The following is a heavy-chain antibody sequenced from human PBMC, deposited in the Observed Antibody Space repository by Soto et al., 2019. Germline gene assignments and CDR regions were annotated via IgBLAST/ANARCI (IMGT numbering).Heavy chain of an antibody. CDR1: GGSFSGHC. V-gene: IGHV4-34*01. D-gene: IGHD3-22*01. CDR2: INHSGTV. J-gene: IGHJ5*01. CDR3: STRAYDTNGYYRFDP. Sequence: SETLSLTCAVYGGSFSGHCWTWIRQSPGKGLEWIGDINHSGTVNYSPSLKSRVTISLDTSKNQFSLTLSAVTAADTAMYYCSTRAYDTNGYYRFDPWGQGTLVTV.